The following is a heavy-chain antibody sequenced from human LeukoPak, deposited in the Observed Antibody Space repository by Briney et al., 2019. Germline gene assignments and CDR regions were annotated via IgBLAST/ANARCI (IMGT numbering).Heavy chain of an antibody. Sequence: TGGSLRLSCAASGFTFSSYAMHWVRQAPGKGLEWVAVISYDGSNKYYADSVKGRFTISRDNSKNTLYLQMNSLRAEDTAVYYCAREAWFGELDAFDIWGQGTMVTVSS. CDR1: GFTFSSYA. V-gene: IGHV3-30-3*01. CDR3: AREAWFGELDAFDI. J-gene: IGHJ3*02. D-gene: IGHD3-10*01. CDR2: ISYDGSNK.